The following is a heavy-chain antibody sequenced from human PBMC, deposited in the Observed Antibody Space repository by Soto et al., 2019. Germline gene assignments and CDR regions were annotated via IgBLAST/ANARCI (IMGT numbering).Heavy chain of an antibody. J-gene: IGHJ4*02. CDR3: ARDVDHTIHL. CDR2: IYSGGST. V-gene: IGHV3-53*04. D-gene: IGHD3-10*01. Sequence: GGSLRLSCAASGFTVSSNYMSWVRQAPGKGLEWVSVIYSGGSTYYAGSVKGRFTISRHNSKNTLYLQMNSLRAEDTAVYYCARDVDHTIHLWGQGTLVTVSS. CDR1: GFTVSSNY.